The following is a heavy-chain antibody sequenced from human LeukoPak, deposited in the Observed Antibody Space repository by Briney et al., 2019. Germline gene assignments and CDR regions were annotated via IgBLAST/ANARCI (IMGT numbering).Heavy chain of an antibody. V-gene: IGHV4-59*01. Sequence: PSETLSLTCIVSGDAISTYYWSWIRQSPGKGLEWIGYVYHTGTTKYNPSLRSRVTITVDTTRNQFSLNLSSVTAADTAVYYCARSFGPGLAAAGPSPYWGQGTLVTVSS. CDR2: VYHTGTT. CDR1: GDAISTYY. CDR3: ARSFGPGLAAAGPSPY. J-gene: IGHJ4*02. D-gene: IGHD6-13*01.